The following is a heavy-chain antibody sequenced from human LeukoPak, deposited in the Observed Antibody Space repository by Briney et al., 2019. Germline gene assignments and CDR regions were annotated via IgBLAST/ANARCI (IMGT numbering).Heavy chain of an antibody. CDR2: ISSDGSTE. Sequence: PGGSLRLSCEASRFTFSTYAMHWVRQTPDKGLEWVAVISSDGSTENYADSVKGRFIISRDNSKNTLYLRMNNLTPEDTALYYCAKGHDSNTWYGGWLDPWGQGTLVTVSS. D-gene: IGHD2-2*01. CDR3: AKGHDSNTWYGGWLDP. J-gene: IGHJ5*02. CDR1: RFTFSTYA. V-gene: IGHV3-30*18.